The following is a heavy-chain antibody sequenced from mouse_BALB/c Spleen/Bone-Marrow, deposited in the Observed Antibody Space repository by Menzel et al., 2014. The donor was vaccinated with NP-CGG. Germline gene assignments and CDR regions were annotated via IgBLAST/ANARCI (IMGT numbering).Heavy chain of an antibody. J-gene: IGHJ4*01. CDR1: GFNIKDTY. V-gene: IGHV14-3*02. D-gene: IGHD2-3*01. CDR2: IDPANGNT. Sequence: VQLKESGAELVKPGASVKLSCTASGFNIKDTYMHWVKQRPEQGLEWIGGIDPANGNTKYDPKFQGKATITADTSSNTAYLQLSSLTSEDTAVYYCARNGYYVYYYAMDYWGQGTSVTVSS. CDR3: ARNGYYVYYYAMDY.